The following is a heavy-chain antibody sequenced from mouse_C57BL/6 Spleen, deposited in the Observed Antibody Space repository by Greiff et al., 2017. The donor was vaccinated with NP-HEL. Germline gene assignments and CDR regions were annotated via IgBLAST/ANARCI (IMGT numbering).Heavy chain of an antibody. CDR1: GHTFTSYW. CDR2: IDPSDSET. J-gene: IGHJ2*01. Sequence: QVQLQQSGAELVRPGSSVKLSCKASGHTFTSYWMHWVKQRPIQGLEWIGNIDPSDSETHYNQKFKDKATLPVDKSSSTAYMQLSSLTSEDSAVYYCARSGSSYDYFDYWGQGTTLTVSS. V-gene: IGHV1-52*01. D-gene: IGHD1-1*01. CDR3: ARSGSSYDYFDY.